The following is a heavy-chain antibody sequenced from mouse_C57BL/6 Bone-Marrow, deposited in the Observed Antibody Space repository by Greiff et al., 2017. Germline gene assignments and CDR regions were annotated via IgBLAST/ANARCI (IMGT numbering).Heavy chain of an antibody. CDR3: ARRGSSW. V-gene: IGHV1-26*01. Sequence: VQLQQSGPELVKPGASVKISCKASGYTFTDYYMNWVKQSHGKSLEWIGDINPNNGGTSYNQKFKGKATSTVDKSSSTAYMELRSLTSEDSAGYYCARRGSSWWGQGTTLTVSS. CDR1: GYTFTDYY. D-gene: IGHD1-1*01. J-gene: IGHJ2*01. CDR2: INPNNGGT.